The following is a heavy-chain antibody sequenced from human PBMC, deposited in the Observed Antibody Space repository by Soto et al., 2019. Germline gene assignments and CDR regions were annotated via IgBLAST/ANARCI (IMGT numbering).Heavy chain of an antibody. Sequence: QVQLRESGPGLVKPSQTLSLTCTVSGGSINSGGYYWNWIRQHPGKVLEWIGYMYYSGSTYYNPFVRSRVIISAVTSENHFSLKLSSLTAAVTAVYFCARGYRQSGYSSSWVFDYWGQGTLGNVSS. J-gene: IGHJ4*02. CDR3: ARGYRQSGYSSSWVFDY. V-gene: IGHV4-31*03. D-gene: IGHD6-13*01. CDR2: MYYSGST. CDR1: GGSINSGGYY.